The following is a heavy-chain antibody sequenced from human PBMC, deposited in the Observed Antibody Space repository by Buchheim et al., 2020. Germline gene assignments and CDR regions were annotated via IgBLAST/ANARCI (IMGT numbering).Heavy chain of an antibody. J-gene: IGHJ6*02. CDR3: AKDTRYYYYGMDV. CDR2: ISYDGSNK. Sequence: QVQLVDSGGGVVQPGRSLRLSCAASGFTFSNYGIHWVRQAPGKGLEWVAVISYDGSNKYYADSVKGRFTISRDNYKNTLYLQMNSLRAEDTAVYYCAKDTRYYYYGMDVWGQGTT. V-gene: IGHV3-30*18. CDR1: GFTFSNYG.